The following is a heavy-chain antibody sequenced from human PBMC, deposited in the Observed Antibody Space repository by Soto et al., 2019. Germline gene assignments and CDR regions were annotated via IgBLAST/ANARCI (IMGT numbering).Heavy chain of an antibody. CDR1: GYSSTRYG. V-gene: IGHV1-18*01. Sequence: QVQLVQSRAEVKNPGASVKVSCKASGYSSTRYGIAWARQAPGQGLEWMGWINTYNGNTNYAQNLQGRVTLTTDTSTSTAYMELTSLRSNDTAIYYCAMVDVYVTPSPQDVWGQGTTVIVSS. J-gene: IGHJ6*02. CDR2: INTYNGNT. D-gene: IGHD3-16*01. CDR3: AMVDVYVTPSPQDV.